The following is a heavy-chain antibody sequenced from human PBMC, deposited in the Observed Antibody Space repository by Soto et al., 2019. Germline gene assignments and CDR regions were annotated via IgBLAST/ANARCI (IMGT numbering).Heavy chain of an antibody. CDR1: GASISRDH. CDR3: ESYTRGGGGRGY. J-gene: IGHJ4*02. V-gene: IGHV4-59*01. D-gene: IGHD3-16*01. CDR2: EYSGST. Sequence: QVQLQESGPGLVKPSETLSLTCTVSGASISRDHWNWIRQPPGKGLEWIGEYSGSTNYNPSLKSRVPISVDTPKNQFSLNLRPVTAPDPAGYFCESYTRGGGGRGYWGQGTLVTVSS.